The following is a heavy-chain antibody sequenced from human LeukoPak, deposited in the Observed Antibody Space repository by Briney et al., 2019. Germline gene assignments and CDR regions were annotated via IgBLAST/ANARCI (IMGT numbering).Heavy chain of an antibody. V-gene: IGHV1-18*01. D-gene: IGHD2-2*01. J-gene: IGHJ4*02. CDR3: ARDGLGYCSSTSCSPFDY. Sequence: ASVKVSCKASGYTFTSYGISWVRQAPGQRLEWMGWISAYNGNTNYAQKLQGRVTMTTDTSTSTAYMELRSLRSDDTAVYYCARDGLGYCSSTSCSPFDYWGQGTLVTVSS. CDR2: ISAYNGNT. CDR1: GYTFTSYG.